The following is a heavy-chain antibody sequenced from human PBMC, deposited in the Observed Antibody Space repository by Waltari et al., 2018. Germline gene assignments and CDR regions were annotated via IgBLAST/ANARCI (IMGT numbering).Heavy chain of an antibody. CDR1: GGSLTPRRYH. D-gene: IGHD4-17*01. CDR2: SHISGRT. V-gene: IGHV4-39*07. Sequence: PQLQESGPGLEKPSETLSPPCTVSGGSLTPRRYHWAWIRQTPGKGLEWIGSSHISGRTYYNPSLRSRVTMSVDTSNNQFALKLTSVTAADTAVYYCARQPPTTVPTPRSPFDTWGQGTMVSVSS. CDR3: ARQPPTTVPTPRSPFDT. J-gene: IGHJ3*02.